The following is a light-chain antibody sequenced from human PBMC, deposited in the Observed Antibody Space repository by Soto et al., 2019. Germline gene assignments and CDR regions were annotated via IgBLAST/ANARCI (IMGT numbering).Light chain of an antibody. V-gene: IGKV3-20*01. J-gene: IGKJ1*01. CDR3: QQYGSSPT. Sequence: EIELTQSPGTLSLSPGERATLSCRASQSVSSSYLSWYQQKPGQATSLLIYGASSRATGLPDRFSGSGSGTDFILTISILEPEDFAVYYCQQYGSSPTFGQGTKVEIK. CDR1: QSVSSSY. CDR2: GAS.